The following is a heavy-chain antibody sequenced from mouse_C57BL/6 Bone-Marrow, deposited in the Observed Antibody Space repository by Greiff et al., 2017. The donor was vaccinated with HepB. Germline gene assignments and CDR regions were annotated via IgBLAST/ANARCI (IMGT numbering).Heavy chain of an antibody. CDR3: ARRGYYVPHWYFDV. CDR1: GFTFSSYG. CDR2: ISSGGSYT. D-gene: IGHD2-3*01. V-gene: IGHV5-6*02. J-gene: IGHJ1*03. Sequence: EVKLQESGGDLVKPGGSLKLSCAASGFTFSSYGMSWVRQTPDKRLEWVATISSGGSYTYYPDSVKGRFTISRDNAKNTLYLQMSSLKSEDTAMYYCARRGYYVPHWYFDVWGTGTTVTVSS.